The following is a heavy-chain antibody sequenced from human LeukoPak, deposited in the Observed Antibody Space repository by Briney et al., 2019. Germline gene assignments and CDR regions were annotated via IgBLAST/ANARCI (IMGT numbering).Heavy chain of an antibody. CDR1: GFTLRSYN. Sequence: GGSLRLSCAASGFTLRSYNMNWVRQAPGKGLEWVSYISSTSSSIYYADSVKGRFTISRDNAKNSLFLQMNSLRAEDTAVYYCARDAGYDFWSGYIDYWGQNTLVTVS. CDR3: ARDAGYDFWSGYIDY. J-gene: IGHJ4*02. V-gene: IGHV3-48*04. CDR2: ISSTSSSI. D-gene: IGHD3-3*01.